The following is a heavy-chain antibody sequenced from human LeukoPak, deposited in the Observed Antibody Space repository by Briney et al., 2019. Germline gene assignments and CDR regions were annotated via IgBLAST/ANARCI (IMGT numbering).Heavy chain of an antibody. CDR3: ANPPTVTKTRFGS. CDR1: GFTFSSYA. V-gene: IGHV3-23*01. D-gene: IGHD4-17*01. J-gene: IGHJ5*01. CDR2: INGSGGTT. Sequence: PGGSLRLSCAASGFTFSSYAMSWVRQAPGKGLEWVSDINGSGGTTYYADSVKGRFTISRDNSKNTLYLQMNSLRAEDTAVYYCANPPTVTKTRFGSWGQGTLVTVAS.